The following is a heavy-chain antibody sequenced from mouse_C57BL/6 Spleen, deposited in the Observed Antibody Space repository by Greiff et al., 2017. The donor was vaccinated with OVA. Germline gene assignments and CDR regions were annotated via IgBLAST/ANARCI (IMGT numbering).Heavy chain of an antibody. CDR2: IYPGSGNT. V-gene: IGHV1-76*01. CDR1: GYTFTDYY. Sequence: QVQLKESGAELVRPGASVKLSCKASGYTFTDYYINWVKQRPGQGLEWIARIYPGSGNTYYNEKFKGKTTLTAEKSSSTAYMQLSSLTSEDSAVYFCARALTTVVARDAMDYWGQGTSVTVSS. J-gene: IGHJ4*01. CDR3: ARALTTVVARDAMDY. D-gene: IGHD1-1*01.